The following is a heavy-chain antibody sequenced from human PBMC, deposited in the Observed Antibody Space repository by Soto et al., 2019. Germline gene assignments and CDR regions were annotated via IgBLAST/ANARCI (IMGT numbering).Heavy chain of an antibody. Sequence: PGGSLRLSCAASGFTFSRYWMHWVRQTPGKGLEWVSRIDDVGSVTTYADSVKGRFTISRDNAKNTLYMQMNSLRAEDTAVYYCAKGQWLVLGTDYFDYWGQGTLVTVSS. V-gene: IGHV3-74*01. D-gene: IGHD6-19*01. CDR3: AKGQWLVLGTDYFDY. CDR1: GFTFSRYW. J-gene: IGHJ4*02. CDR2: IDDVGSVT.